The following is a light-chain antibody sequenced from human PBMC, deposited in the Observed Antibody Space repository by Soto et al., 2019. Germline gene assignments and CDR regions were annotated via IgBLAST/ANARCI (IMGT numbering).Light chain of an antibody. Sequence: SALTQPASVSGSPGQSITISCTGTSADVGSYDLVSWYQHVPGRAPKLMIYEVNQRPSGVSNRFSASKSGNTASLTISGLQAEDEADYYCCSYAGTTVFYVFGTGTKVTV. CDR1: SADVGSYDL. J-gene: IGLJ1*01. V-gene: IGLV2-23*02. CDR3: CSYAGTTVFYV. CDR2: EVN.